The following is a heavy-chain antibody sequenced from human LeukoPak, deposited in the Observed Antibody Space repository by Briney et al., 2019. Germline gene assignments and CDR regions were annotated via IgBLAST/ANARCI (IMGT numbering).Heavy chain of an antibody. J-gene: IGHJ3*02. CDR1: GFTFSSYS. CDR2: ISSSSSYI. Sequence: PGGSLRLSCAASGFTFSSYSMNWVRQAPGKGLAWVSSISSSSSYIYYADSVKGRFTISRDNSKNTLYLQMNSLRAEDTAVYYCAKAPQSYDSSGYYPVVDAFDIWGQGTMVTVSS. D-gene: IGHD3-22*01. CDR3: AKAPQSYDSSGYYPVVDAFDI. V-gene: IGHV3-21*04.